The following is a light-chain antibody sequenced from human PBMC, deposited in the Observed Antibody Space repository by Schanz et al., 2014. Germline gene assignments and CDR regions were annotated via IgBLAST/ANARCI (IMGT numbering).Light chain of an antibody. CDR2: DAS. J-gene: IGKJ1*01. V-gene: IGKV1-5*01. CDR1: QSISSW. CDR3: QQYNNFWG. Sequence: DIQMTQSPSSVSASVGDRVTITCRASQSISSWLAWYQQKPGKAPKLLIYDASSLESGVPSRFSGSGSGTEFTLTISSLQPDDFATYYCQQYNNFWGFGQGTKVEIK.